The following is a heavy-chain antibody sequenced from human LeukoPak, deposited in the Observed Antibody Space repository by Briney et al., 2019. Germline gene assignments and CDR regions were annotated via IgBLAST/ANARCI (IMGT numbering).Heavy chain of an antibody. D-gene: IGHD3-10*01. Sequence: SVKVSCKASGGTFSSYAISWVRQAPGQGLEWMGRTIPILGIANYAQKFQGRVTITADKSASTAYMELSSLRSEDTAVYYCARDHGSGSSSWGQGTLVTVSS. V-gene: IGHV1-69*04. CDR1: GGTFSSYA. CDR2: TIPILGIA. CDR3: ARDHGSGSSS. J-gene: IGHJ4*02.